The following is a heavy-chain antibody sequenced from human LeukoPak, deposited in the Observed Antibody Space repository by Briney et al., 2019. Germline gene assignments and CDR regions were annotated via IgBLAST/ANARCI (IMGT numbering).Heavy chain of an antibody. Sequence: PSETLSLTCAVYGGSFSGYYWSWIRQPPGKGLEWIGEINHSGSTNYNPSLKSRVTISVDTSKNQFSLKLSSVTAADTAVYYCARGVSNQYCSSTSCRWFDPWGQGTLVTVSS. CDR2: INHSGST. CDR1: GGSFSGYY. CDR3: ARGVSNQYCSSTSCRWFDP. D-gene: IGHD2-2*01. V-gene: IGHV4-34*01. J-gene: IGHJ5*02.